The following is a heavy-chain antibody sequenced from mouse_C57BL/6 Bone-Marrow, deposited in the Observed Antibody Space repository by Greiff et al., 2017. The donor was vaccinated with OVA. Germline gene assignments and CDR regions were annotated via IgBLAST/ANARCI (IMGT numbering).Heavy chain of an antibody. J-gene: IGHJ4*01. CDR1: GYAFTNYL. CDR2: INPGSGGT. D-gene: IGHD1-1*01. Sequence: QVQLQQSGAELVRPGTSVKVSCKASGYAFTNYLIEWVKQRPGQGLEWIGVINPGSGGTNYNEKFKGKATLTADKSSSTAYMQLSSLTSEDSAVYFCARGRHYGSSYGAMDYWGQGTSVTVSS. V-gene: IGHV1-54*01. CDR3: ARGRHYGSSYGAMDY.